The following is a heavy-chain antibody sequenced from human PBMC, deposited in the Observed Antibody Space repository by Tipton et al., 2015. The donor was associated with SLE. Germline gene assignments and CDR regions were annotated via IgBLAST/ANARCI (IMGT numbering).Heavy chain of an antibody. Sequence: TLSLTCTVSGGSISRSTYHWGWIRQPPGKGLEWIGNFYFLGSTFYNPSLKSRVTISVDTSKSQFSLKLRSGTAADTAVYYCARPGVAVGNDAFDIWGQGTMVTVSS. D-gene: IGHD6-19*01. V-gene: IGHV4-39*01. CDR3: ARPGVAVGNDAFDI. CDR1: GGSISRSTYH. CDR2: FYFLGST. J-gene: IGHJ3*02.